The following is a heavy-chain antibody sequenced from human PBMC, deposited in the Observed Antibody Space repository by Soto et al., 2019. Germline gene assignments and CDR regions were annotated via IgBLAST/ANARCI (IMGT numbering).Heavy chain of an antibody. J-gene: IGHJ6*02. D-gene: IGHD2-15*01. Sequence: WVRQATRQGLEWMGWLNPNTGGTNYAQKFQGRVTMTRDTSISTGYMVLSRLRSDETAVYYCARALQPEIVVVVAGTFEYYRRMHVWGQGTTATV. CDR3: ARALQPEIVVVVAGTFEYYRRMHV. V-gene: IGHV1-2*02. CDR2: LNPNTGGT.